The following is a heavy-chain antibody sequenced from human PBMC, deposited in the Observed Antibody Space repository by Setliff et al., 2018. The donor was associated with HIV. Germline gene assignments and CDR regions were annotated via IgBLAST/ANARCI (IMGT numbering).Heavy chain of an antibody. Sequence: PSETLSLTCSVSGGSLSSADYSWSWIRQAPGEGLEWIGYFYQSGSTYYNPSLRSRVTMSVDRSKNQFSLVLTSVTAADTAVYYCARDRICSGGSCYVGWFDPWGQGTLVTVSS. V-gene: IGHV4-30-2*01. CDR3: ARDRICSGGSCYVGWFDP. J-gene: IGHJ5*02. CDR2: FYQSGST. D-gene: IGHD2-15*01. CDR1: GGSLSSADYS.